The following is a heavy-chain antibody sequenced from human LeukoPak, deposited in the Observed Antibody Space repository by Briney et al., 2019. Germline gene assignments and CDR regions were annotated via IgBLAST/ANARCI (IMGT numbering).Heavy chain of an antibody. V-gene: IGHV4-61*02. CDR3: AREGLNMVRGVIPKEAWGWFDP. CDR1: GGSISSGSYY. CDR2: IYTSGST. Sequence: PSQTLSLTCTVSGGSISSGSYYWNWIRQPPGKGLEWIGRIYTSGSTNYNPSLKSRVTISVDTSKNQFSLKLNSVTAADTAVYYCAREGLNMVRGVIPKEAWGWFDPWGQGTLVTVSS. D-gene: IGHD3-10*01. J-gene: IGHJ5*02.